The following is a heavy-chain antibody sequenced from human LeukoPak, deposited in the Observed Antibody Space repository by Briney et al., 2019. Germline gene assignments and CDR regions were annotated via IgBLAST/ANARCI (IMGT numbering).Heavy chain of an antibody. D-gene: IGHD6-19*01. CDR1: GYTFTGYY. CDR2: INPNSGGT. CDR3: ARALGYSSGWHLDIPKYYFDY. V-gene: IGHV1-2*02. J-gene: IGHJ4*02. Sequence: ASVKVSCKASGYTFTGYYMHWVRQAPGQGLEWMGWINPNSGGTNYAQKFQGRVTMTRDTSISTAYMELSRLRSDDTAVYYCARALGYSSGWHLDIPKYYFDYWGQGTLVTVSS.